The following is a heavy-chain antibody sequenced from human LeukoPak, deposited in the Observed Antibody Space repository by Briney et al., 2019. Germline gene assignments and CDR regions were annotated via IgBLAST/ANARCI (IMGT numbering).Heavy chain of an antibody. J-gene: IGHJ4*02. CDR3: ARDFWGAYRVDFYDY. D-gene: IGHD3-3*01. CDR2: IKQDGGET. CDR1: GFTFSNYW. V-gene: IGHV3-7*01. Sequence: GGSLRLSCAASGFTFSNYWMSWVRRAPGKGLEWVANIKQDGGETYYVDSVRGRFTISRDNAKNSLYLQMNSLRADDTAIYYCARDFWGAYRVDFYDYWGQGALVTVSS.